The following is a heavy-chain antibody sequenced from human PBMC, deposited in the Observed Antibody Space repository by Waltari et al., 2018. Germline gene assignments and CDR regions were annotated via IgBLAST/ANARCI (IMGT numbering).Heavy chain of an antibody. CDR1: GYTFTSYY. CDR2: INPSGGST. Sequence: QVQLVQSGAEVKKPGASVKVSCKASGYTFTSYYMHWVRQAPGQGLECMGIINPSGGSTSYAQKFQGRVTMTRDTSTSTVYMELSSLRSEDTAVYYCARSRAYGVYYDSSGYYYTFKNWGQGTLVTVSS. J-gene: IGHJ4*02. CDR3: ARSRAYGVYYDSSGYYYTFKN. V-gene: IGHV1-46*01. D-gene: IGHD3-22*01.